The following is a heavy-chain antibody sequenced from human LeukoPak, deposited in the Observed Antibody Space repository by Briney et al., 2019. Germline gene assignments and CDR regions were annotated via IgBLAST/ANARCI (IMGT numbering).Heavy chain of an antibody. D-gene: IGHD3-9*01. J-gene: IGHJ4*02. V-gene: IGHV4-39*07. Sequence: SETLSLTCTVSRGFISSSSYYWGWIRQPPGKGLEWIGSIYYSGSTYYNPSLKSRVTISVDTSKNQFSLKLSSVTAADTAVYYCARVVSKDYDILTGYLRDWGQGTLVTVSS. CDR2: IYYSGST. CDR1: RGFISSSSYY. CDR3: ARVVSKDYDILTGYLRD.